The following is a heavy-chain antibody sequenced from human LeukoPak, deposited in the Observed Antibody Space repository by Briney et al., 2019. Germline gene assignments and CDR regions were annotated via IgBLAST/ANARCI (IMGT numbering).Heavy chain of an antibody. J-gene: IGHJ3*02. D-gene: IGHD1-1*01. Sequence: GGSLRLSCAASGFTFSSSGMHWVRQTPGKGLEWVAFIRCDGSEKSYADSVKGRFTISRDNSKNTVHLQINSLRAEDTAVYYCAKTRNGAYDIWGQGTMVTVSS. CDR2: IRCDGSEK. CDR3: AKTRNGAYDI. V-gene: IGHV3-30*02. CDR1: GFTFSSSG.